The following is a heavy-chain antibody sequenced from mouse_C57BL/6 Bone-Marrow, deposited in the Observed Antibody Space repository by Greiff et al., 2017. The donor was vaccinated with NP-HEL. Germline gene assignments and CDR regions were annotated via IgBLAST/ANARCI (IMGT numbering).Heavy chain of an antibody. CDR2: IRNKANGYTT. V-gene: IGHV7-3*01. Sequence: EVQLVESGGGLVQPGGSLSLSCAASGFTFTDYYMSWVRQPPGKALEWLGFIRNKANGYTTEYSASVKGRFTISRDNSQSILYLQMNALRAEDSATYYCARSPPTVVAPYYAMDYWGQGTSVTVSS. D-gene: IGHD1-1*01. J-gene: IGHJ4*01. CDR1: GFTFTDYY. CDR3: ARSPPTVVAPYYAMDY.